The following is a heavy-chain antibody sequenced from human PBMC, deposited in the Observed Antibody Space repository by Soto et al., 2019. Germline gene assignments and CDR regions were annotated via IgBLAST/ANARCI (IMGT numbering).Heavy chain of an antibody. D-gene: IGHD3-16*02. V-gene: IGHV1-2*02. CDR3: ARAGTYDYVCVTYHT. J-gene: IGHJ5*02. Sequence: QVQLVQSGAEVKKPGASVKVSCKASGYIFTAYYIHWVRQAPGTGLEWMGWINPNGDGTSYSQKFQGRVTMTSDTSISKSYMELTRLRSDDTAVYYCARAGTYDYVCVTYHTWGQGTLVTVDS. CDR2: INPNGDGT. CDR1: GYIFTAYY.